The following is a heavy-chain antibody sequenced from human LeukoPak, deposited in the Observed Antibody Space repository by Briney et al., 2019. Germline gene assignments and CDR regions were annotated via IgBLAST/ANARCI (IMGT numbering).Heavy chain of an antibody. CDR2: IYHSGST. CDR1: GYSISSGYY. CDR3: AGGPTSSQGTFDY. Sequence: SETLSLTCTVSGYSISSGYYWGWIRQPPGKGLEWIGSIYHSGSTYYNPSLKSRVTISVDTSKNQFSLKLSSVTAADTAVYYCAGGPTSSQGTFDYWGQGTLVTVSS. J-gene: IGHJ4*02. D-gene: IGHD2-2*01. V-gene: IGHV4-38-2*02.